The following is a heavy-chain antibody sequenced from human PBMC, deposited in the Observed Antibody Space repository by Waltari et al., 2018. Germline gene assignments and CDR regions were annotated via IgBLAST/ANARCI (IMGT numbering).Heavy chain of an antibody. J-gene: IGHJ6*02. V-gene: IGHV3-30*01. CDR1: GFTFSSYA. CDR2: ISYDGSNK. D-gene: IGHD6-19*01. Sequence: QVQLVESGGGVVQPGRSLRLSCAASGFTFSSYAMHWVRQAPGKGLEWVAVISYDGSNKYYAASVKGRFTISRDNSKNTLYLQMNSLRAEDTAVYYCAREIAVADNYYYGMDVWGQGTTVTVSS. CDR3: AREIAVADNYYYGMDV.